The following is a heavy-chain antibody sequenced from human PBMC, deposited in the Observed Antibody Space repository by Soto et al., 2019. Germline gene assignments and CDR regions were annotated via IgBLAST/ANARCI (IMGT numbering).Heavy chain of an antibody. J-gene: IGHJ4*02. D-gene: IGHD2-15*01. CDR2: TYYRSKWYD. CDR1: GDSVSSNTVA. V-gene: IGHV6-1*01. Sequence: SQTLSLTCAISGDSVSSNTVAWNWIRQSPSRGFEWLGRTYYRSKWYDDYAESVKSRITINPDTSKNQFSLKLNSVTAADTAVYYCARAYGGNCFDYWGQGTLVTVS. CDR3: ARAYGGNCFDY.